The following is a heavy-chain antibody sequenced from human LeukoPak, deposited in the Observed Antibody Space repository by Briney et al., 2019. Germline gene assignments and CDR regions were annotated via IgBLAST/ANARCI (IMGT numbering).Heavy chain of an antibody. J-gene: IGHJ2*01. D-gene: IGHD6-6*01. CDR1: GYTFTSYY. CDR2: INPNSGGT. CDR3: ARGRSTSEQLVWYFDL. V-gene: IGHV1-2*02. Sequence: ASVKVSCKASGYTFTSYYMHWVRQAPGQGLEWMGWINPNSGGTNYAQKFQGRVTMTRDTSISTAYMEVSRLRSDDTAVYYCARGRSTSEQLVWYFDLWGRGTLVTVSS.